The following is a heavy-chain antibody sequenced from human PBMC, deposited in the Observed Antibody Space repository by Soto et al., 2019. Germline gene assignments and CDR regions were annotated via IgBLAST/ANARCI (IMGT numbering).Heavy chain of an antibody. CDR2: IYYSGST. CDR1: GGSISSSSYY. J-gene: IGHJ4*02. CDR3: ARTIAVAGRNFDY. D-gene: IGHD6-19*01. Sequence: SETLSLTCTVSGGSISSSSYYWGWIRQPPGKGLEWIGSIYYSGSTYYNPSLKSRVTISVDTSKNQFSLKLSSVTAADTAVYYCARTIAVAGRNFDYWGQGTLVTVSS. V-gene: IGHV4-39*01.